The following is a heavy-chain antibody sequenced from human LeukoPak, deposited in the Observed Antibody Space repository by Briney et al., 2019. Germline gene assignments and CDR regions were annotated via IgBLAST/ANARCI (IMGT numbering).Heavy chain of an antibody. Sequence: GGSLRLSCAASGFTFSSYEMNWVRQAPGKGLEWVSYISSSGSTIYYADSVKGRFTISRDNAKNSLYLQMNSLRAEDTAVYYCARTTYYGFDYWGQGTLVTVSS. J-gene: IGHJ4*02. CDR1: GFTFSSYE. V-gene: IGHV3-48*03. CDR3: ARTTYYGFDY. D-gene: IGHD1-26*01. CDR2: ISSSGSTI.